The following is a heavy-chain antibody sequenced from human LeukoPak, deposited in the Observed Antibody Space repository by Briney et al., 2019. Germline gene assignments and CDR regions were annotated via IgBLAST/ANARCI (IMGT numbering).Heavy chain of an antibody. CDR3: TRDFRDYVWDY. Sequence: GGSLRLSCAASGFTFSNAWMTWVRQAPGKGLEWVGRIKSKTDGGTTDYAAPVKGRFTISRDDSKNTLYLQMNSLKTEDTAVYYCTRDFRDYVWDYWGQGTLVTVSS. D-gene: IGHD3-16*01. V-gene: IGHV3-15*01. CDR2: IKSKTDGGTT. CDR1: GFTFSNAW. J-gene: IGHJ4*02.